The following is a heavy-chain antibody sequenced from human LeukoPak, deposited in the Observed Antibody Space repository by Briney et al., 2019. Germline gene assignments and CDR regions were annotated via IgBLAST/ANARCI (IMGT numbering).Heavy chain of an antibody. CDR2: FDPEDGET. D-gene: IGHD2-8*01. CDR3: ATGVSWSLNWFEP. Sequence: ASVKVSCKVSGYTPTELSMHWVRHAPGKGLEWMGGFDPEDGETIYAQKFRGRVTMTEDTSTDTAYMELSSLRSEDTAVYYCATGVSWSLNWFEPWGEGTLVTVSS. CDR1: GYTPTELS. J-gene: IGHJ5*02. V-gene: IGHV1-24*01.